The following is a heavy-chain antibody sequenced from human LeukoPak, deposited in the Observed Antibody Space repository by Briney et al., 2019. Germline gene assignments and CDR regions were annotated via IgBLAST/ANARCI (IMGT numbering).Heavy chain of an antibody. D-gene: IGHD5-18*01. Sequence: SETLSLTCTVSGGSISSSSYYCGWIRQPPGKGLEWIGSMYYSGSTDYNPSLKSRVTISVDTSKNQFSLKLSSVTAADTAVYYCARGGYSYGYYYYYYMDVWGKGTTVTVSS. V-gene: IGHV4-39*07. CDR3: ARGGYSYGYYYYYYMDV. J-gene: IGHJ6*03. CDR2: MYYSGST. CDR1: GGSISSSSYY.